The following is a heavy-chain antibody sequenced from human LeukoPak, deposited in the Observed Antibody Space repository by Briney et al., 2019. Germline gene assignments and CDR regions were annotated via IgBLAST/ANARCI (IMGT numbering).Heavy chain of an antibody. CDR2: ISGSGSNT. CDR3: AKKQTEDSCAWYRNFDY. D-gene: IGHD6-19*01. J-gene: IGHJ4*02. V-gene: IGHV3-23*01. CDR1: GFTFSAHA. Sequence: GGSLRLSCAASGFTFSAHAMNWVRQAPGKGLEWVSVISGSGSNTNYADSVKGRFTISRDNSKNTLYLQMNSLRAEDTAVYYCAKKQTEDSCAWYRNFDYWGQGTLVTVSS.